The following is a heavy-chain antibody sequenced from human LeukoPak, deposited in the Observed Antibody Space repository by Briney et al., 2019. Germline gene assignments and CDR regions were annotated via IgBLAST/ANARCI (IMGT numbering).Heavy chain of an antibody. CDR3: ARDTGTWYFDL. Sequence: SETLSLTCTVSGXSSSSYYGSWIRQPPGKGREWIGYISNSGSTFYNPSLTSRVTISVDTSKNQLSLNLSSVTAADTAVYYCARDTGTWYFDLWGRGTLVTVSS. V-gene: IGHV4-59*12. D-gene: IGHD4-17*01. J-gene: IGHJ2*01. CDR2: ISNSGST. CDR1: GXSSSSYY.